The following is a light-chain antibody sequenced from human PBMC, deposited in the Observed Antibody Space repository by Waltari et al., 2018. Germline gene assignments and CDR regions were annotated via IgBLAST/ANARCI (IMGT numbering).Light chain of an antibody. CDR2: RNN. Sequence: QSVLTQPPSTSGTPGQRVTIFCSGSTSNIGNNFVYWYQQLPGTAPKLLIYRNNQRPSGVPDRFSGSKSGTSAFLAINGLRSEDEADYYCAAWDDKMSGPWVFGGGTKLTVL. J-gene: IGLJ3*02. CDR1: TSNIGNNF. CDR3: AAWDDKMSGPWV. V-gene: IGLV1-47*01.